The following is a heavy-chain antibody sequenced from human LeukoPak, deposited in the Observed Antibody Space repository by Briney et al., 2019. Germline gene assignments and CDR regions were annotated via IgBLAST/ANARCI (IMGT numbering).Heavy chain of an antibody. CDR2: IYYSGTT. J-gene: IGHJ6*03. CDR1: GGSISSSSYY. CDR3: ARVGYSNSPIYYYYYYYMDV. V-gene: IGHV4-39*07. D-gene: IGHD4-11*01. Sequence: SETLSLTCTVSGGSISSSSYYWGWIRQPPGKGLEWIGSIYYSGTTYYNPSLKSRVTISVDTSKNQFSLKLSSVTAADTAVYYCARVGYSNSPIYYYYYYYMDVWGKGTTVTVSS.